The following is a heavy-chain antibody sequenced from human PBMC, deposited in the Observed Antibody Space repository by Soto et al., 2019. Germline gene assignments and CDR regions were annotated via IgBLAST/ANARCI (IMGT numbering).Heavy chain of an antibody. D-gene: IGHD3-9*01. CDR2: MNPNSGNT. Sequence: QVQLVQSGAEVKKPGASVKVSCKASGYTFTSYDINWVRQATGQGLEWMGWMNPNSGNTGYAQKFQGRVTMTRNTALSTAYMALSSLRSEDTAVYYCARVLRYFDWLSNRNYYYYGMDVWGQGTTVTVSS. CDR1: GYTFTSYD. CDR3: ARVLRYFDWLSNRNYYYYGMDV. V-gene: IGHV1-8*01. J-gene: IGHJ6*02.